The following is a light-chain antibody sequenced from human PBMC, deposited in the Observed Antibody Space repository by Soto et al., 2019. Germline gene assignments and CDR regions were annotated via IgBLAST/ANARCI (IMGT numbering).Light chain of an antibody. CDR1: QNIVYSSNNKNY. CDR2: WAS. Sequence: DIVMTQSPDSLAVSLGERATINCRSSQNIVYSSNNKNYLAWYQQKPGQPPKLLIYWASTRESGVPDRFSGSGSGTDFTLAISSLQAEDVAVYYCQQYYTVPVTFGPGTKVDIK. CDR3: QQYYTVPVT. J-gene: IGKJ3*01. V-gene: IGKV4-1*01.